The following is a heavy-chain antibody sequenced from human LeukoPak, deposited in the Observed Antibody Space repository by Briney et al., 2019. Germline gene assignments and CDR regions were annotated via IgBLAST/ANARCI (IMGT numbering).Heavy chain of an antibody. D-gene: IGHD4-23*01. Sequence: GGSLRLSCAASGFTFSSYSMNWVRQAPGKGLEWVSYISSSSSTMYYADSVKGRYIISRDNAKNSLYLQMNSLGAEDTAVYYCARVTRIYSVDYWGQGTLVTVSS. CDR2: ISSSSSTM. CDR1: GFTFSSYS. J-gene: IGHJ4*02. CDR3: ARVTRIYSVDY. V-gene: IGHV3-48*01.